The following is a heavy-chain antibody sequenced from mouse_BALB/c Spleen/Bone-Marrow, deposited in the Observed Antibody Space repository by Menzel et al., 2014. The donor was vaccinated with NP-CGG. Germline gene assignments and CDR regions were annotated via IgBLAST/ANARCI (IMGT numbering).Heavy chain of an antibody. CDR1: GFSLTGNG. J-gene: IGHJ1*01. Sequence: VQLQESGPGLVQPSQSLSITCTVSGFSLTGNGVHWVRQSPGKGLEWLGVIWRGGSTDYNAAFMSRLTITKDNSKNQVFFKMNSQQGDDTAMYYCAKGGITTVWYFDVWGAGTTVTVSS. CDR3: AKGGITTVWYFDV. V-gene: IGHV2-5*01. D-gene: IGHD1-1*01. CDR2: IWRGGST.